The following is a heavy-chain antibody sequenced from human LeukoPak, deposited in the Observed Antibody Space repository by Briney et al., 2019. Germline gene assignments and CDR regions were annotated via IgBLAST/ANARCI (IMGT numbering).Heavy chain of an antibody. CDR1: GYTFTSYY. CDR3: ARGHYYGSGGYYNVHY. Sequence: ASVKVSCKASGYTFTSYYMHWVRQAPGQGLEWMGIINPSGGSTSYAQKFQGRVTMTRDTSTSTVYMELSSLRSEDTAVYYCARGHYYGSGGYYNVHYWGQGTLVTVSS. D-gene: IGHD3-10*01. J-gene: IGHJ4*02. V-gene: IGHV1-46*01. CDR2: INPSGGST.